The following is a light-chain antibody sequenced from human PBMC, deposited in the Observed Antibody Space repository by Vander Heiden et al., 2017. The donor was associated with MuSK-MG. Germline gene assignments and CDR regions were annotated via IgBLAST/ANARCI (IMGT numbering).Light chain of an antibody. V-gene: IGKV1-5*03. CDR3: QQYKTTSST. J-gene: IGKJ2*02. Sequence: DIQMTQSPSTLAAFVGDRVTITCRASQSTSSWLAWYQQKPGKAPNLLIYKASSLESGVPPRFSASGSGTEFTLTINSLEPDDFGIYYCQQYKTTSSTFGQGTKLEI. CDR1: QSTSSW. CDR2: KAS.